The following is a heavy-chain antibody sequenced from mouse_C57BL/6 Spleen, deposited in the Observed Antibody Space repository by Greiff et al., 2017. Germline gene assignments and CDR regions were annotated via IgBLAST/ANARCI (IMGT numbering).Heavy chain of an antibody. CDR2: IDPSDSYT. Sequence: QVQLQQPGAELVMPGASVKLSCKASGYTFTSYWMHWVKQRPGQGLEWIGEIDPSDSYTNYNQKFKGKSTLTVDKSSSTAYMQLSSLTSEDSAVYYCARSGGYDGDYYAMDYWGQGTSVTVSS. CDR3: ARSGGYDGDYYAMDY. J-gene: IGHJ4*01. D-gene: IGHD2-2*01. V-gene: IGHV1-69*01. CDR1: GYTFTSYW.